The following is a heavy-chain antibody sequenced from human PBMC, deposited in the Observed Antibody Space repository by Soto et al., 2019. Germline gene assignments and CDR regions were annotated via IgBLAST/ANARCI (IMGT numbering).Heavy chain of an antibody. D-gene: IGHD1-26*01. V-gene: IGHV3-33*06. J-gene: IGHJ4*02. CDR2: IWYDGSNK. Sequence: GGSLRLSCTTSGFTFADHSLSWFRQAPGKGLEWVAVIWYDGSNKYYADSVKGRFTISRDNSKNALYLQMNSLRAEDTAIYYCAKANSGSYSGFDYWGQGTLVTVSS. CDR3: AKANSGSYSGFDY. CDR1: GFTFADHS.